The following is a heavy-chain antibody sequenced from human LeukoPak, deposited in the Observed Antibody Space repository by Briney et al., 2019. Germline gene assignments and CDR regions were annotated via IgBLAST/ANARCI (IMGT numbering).Heavy chain of an antibody. CDR1: GFTFSSSW. V-gene: IGHV3-7*01. Sequence: GGSLRLSCAASGFTFSSSWMAWVRQAPGKGLEWVANIQRDGSTKHYVDSVKGRFTISRDNARDSSYLQMDSLRAEDTAVYYCARLVGDESHWFSWGQGTLVTVSS. CDR2: IQRDGSTK. CDR3: ARLVGDESHWFS. J-gene: IGHJ5*02. D-gene: IGHD3-9*01.